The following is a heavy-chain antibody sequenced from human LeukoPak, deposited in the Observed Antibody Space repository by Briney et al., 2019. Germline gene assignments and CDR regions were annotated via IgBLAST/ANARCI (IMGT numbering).Heavy chain of an antibody. CDR1: GYSISSGYY. Sequence: SETLSLTCTVSGYSISSGYYWGWIRQPPGRGLEWIGSIYHSGTSYYNPSLESRVTISVDTSKDQFSLNLSSVTAADTAVYYCARDLGRYYDRGTLSAFDVWGQGTMVTVSS. CDR3: ARDLGRYYDRGTLSAFDV. J-gene: IGHJ3*01. V-gene: IGHV4-38-2*02. D-gene: IGHD3-9*01. CDR2: IYHSGTS.